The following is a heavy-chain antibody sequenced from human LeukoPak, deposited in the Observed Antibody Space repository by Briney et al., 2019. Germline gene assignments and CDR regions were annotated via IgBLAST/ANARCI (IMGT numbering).Heavy chain of an antibody. CDR2: INPKSGGT. CDR3: TLHLYSGDVNWFDP. CDR1: GNTFTDYF. J-gene: IGHJ5*02. D-gene: IGHD4-17*01. Sequence: ASVKVSCKASGNTFTDYFVHWVRHGPGQGLECMGWINPKSGGTDYAQGFQGRVTMTRDTSITTAYMELSRLTSDDTATYYCTLHLYSGDVNWFDPWGQGTLATVSS. V-gene: IGHV1-2*02.